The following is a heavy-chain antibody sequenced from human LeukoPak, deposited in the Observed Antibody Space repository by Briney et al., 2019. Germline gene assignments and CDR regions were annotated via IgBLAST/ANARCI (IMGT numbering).Heavy chain of an antibody. Sequence: GGSLRLSCAASGFTFNLFSMNWVRQAPGKGLEWVSAISGSGGSTYYADSVKGRFTISRDNSKNTLYLQMNSLRAEDTAVYYCAKDRGGSYSGLFDYWGQGTLVTVSS. D-gene: IGHD1-26*01. CDR1: GFTFNLFS. CDR3: AKDRGGSYSGLFDY. CDR2: ISGSGGST. J-gene: IGHJ4*02. V-gene: IGHV3-23*01.